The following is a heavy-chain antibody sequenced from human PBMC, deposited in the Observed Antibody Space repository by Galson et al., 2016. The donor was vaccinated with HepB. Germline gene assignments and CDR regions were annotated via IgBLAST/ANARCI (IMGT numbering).Heavy chain of an antibody. Sequence: SETLSLTCAVSGGSISSENWWSWVRQPPGKGLEWIGEIYRSGTSNSHPSLKSRVTISLDKSNNQFSLRLSSVTAADTALYYCARDIGVPGTRGFDFWGQGILVTVSS. CDR3: ARDIGVPGTRGFDF. D-gene: IGHD6-19*01. J-gene: IGHJ4*02. CDR2: IYRSGTS. V-gene: IGHV4-4*02. CDR1: GGSISSENW.